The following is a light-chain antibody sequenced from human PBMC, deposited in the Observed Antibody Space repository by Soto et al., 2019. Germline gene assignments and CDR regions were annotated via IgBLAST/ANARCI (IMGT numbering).Light chain of an antibody. CDR2: VNSDGSH. CDR3: QTWDTGIQV. CDR1: SGHSKYA. J-gene: IGLJ2*01. Sequence: QPVLTQSPSASASLGASVKLACSLSSGHSKYAIAWHQQQPEKGPRYLMKVNSDGSHTKGDGIPDRFSGSSSGAERYLTISSLQSEDEADYYCQTWDTGIQVFGGGTKLNVL. V-gene: IGLV4-69*01.